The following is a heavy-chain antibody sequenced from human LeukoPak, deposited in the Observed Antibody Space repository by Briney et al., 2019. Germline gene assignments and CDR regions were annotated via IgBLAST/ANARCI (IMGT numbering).Heavy chain of an antibody. CDR1: GGTFSSYA. CDR3: ARDLAYCSSTSCYIGALYYFDY. V-gene: IGHV1-69*01. J-gene: IGHJ4*02. D-gene: IGHD2-2*02. CDR2: IIPIFGTA. Sequence: SVKVSCKASGGTFSSYAISWVRQAPGQGLEWMGGIIPIFGTANYAQKFQGRVTITADESTSTAYMELSSLRSEDTAVYYCARDLAYCSSTSCYIGALYYFDYWGQGTLVTVSS.